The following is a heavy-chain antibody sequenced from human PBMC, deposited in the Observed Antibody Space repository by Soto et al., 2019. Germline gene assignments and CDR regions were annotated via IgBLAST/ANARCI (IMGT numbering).Heavy chain of an antibody. CDR3: ARGRSYRDGYKTYYYGMDV. J-gene: IGHJ6*02. CDR2: IIPIFGTA. D-gene: IGHD5-12*01. V-gene: IGHV1-69*01. CDR1: GGTFSSYA. Sequence: QVQLVQSGAEVKKPGSSVKVSCKASGGTFSSYAISWVRQAPGQGLEWMGGIIPIFGTANYAQKLQGRVTITADESTSTAYMELSSLRSEDTAVYYCARGRSYRDGYKTYYYGMDVWGQGTTVTVSS.